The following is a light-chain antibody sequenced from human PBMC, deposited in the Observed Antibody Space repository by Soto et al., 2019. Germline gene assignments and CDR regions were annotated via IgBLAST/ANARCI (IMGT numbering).Light chain of an antibody. CDR3: QQRSNWPLA. V-gene: IGKV3-11*01. CDR2: DAS. CDR1: HNVSSY. J-gene: IGKJ4*01. Sequence: EIVLTQSPATLSLSPGERATLSYRASHNVSSYLAWYQQKPGQAPRLLIYDASNRAPGIPARFSGSGSGTDFTLTISSLEPEDFAVYYCQQRSNWPLAFGGGTKVEIK.